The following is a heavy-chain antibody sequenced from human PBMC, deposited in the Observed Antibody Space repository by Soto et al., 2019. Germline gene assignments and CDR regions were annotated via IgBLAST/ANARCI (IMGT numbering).Heavy chain of an antibody. D-gene: IGHD2-15*01. Sequence: GGSLRLSCAASGFTFSSYSMNWVRQAPGKGLEWVSYISSSSSTIYYADSVKGRFTISRDNAKNSLYLQMNSLRAADTAVYYYARGSTHYFQVVVAATHLDNEYFQHWGQGTLVTVSS. J-gene: IGHJ1*01. CDR3: ARGSTHYFQVVVAATHLDNEYFQH. CDR2: ISSSSSTI. V-gene: IGHV3-48*01. CDR1: GFTFSSYS.